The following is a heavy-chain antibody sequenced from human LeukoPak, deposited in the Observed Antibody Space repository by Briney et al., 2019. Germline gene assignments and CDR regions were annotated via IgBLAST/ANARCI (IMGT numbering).Heavy chain of an antibody. J-gene: IGHJ3*02. Sequence: PSETLSLTCTVSGGSISSYYWSWIRQPPGKGLEWIGYIYYSGSTNYNPSLKSRVTISVDTSKNQFSLKLSSVTAADTAVYYCARVSGSLGGAFDIWGQGTMVTVSS. CDR2: IYYSGST. D-gene: IGHD1-26*01. CDR1: GGSISSYY. CDR3: ARVSGSLGGAFDI. V-gene: IGHV4-59*01.